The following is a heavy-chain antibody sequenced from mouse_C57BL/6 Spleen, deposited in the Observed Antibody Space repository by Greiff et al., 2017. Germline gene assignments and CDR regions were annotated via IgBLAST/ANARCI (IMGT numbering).Heavy chain of an antibody. J-gene: IGHJ2*01. CDR1: GYTFTDYN. D-gene: IGHD1-1*01. Sequence: VQLQQSGPELVKPGASVKMSCKASGYTFTDYNMHWVKQSHGKSLEWIGYINPNNGGTSYNQKFKGKATLTVNKSSSTAYMELRSLTSEDSAVYYCAGGTTVGYFDCWGKGTTLTVSS. V-gene: IGHV1-22*01. CDR3: AGGTTVGYFDC. CDR2: INPNNGGT.